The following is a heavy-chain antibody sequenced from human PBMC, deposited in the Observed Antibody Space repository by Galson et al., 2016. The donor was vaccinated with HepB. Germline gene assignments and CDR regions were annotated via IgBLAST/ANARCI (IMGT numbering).Heavy chain of an antibody. D-gene: IGHD2-15*01. CDR2: ISSRSSTM. J-gene: IGHJ3*02. CDR3: ARGIEARGAFDI. CDR1: GFSFSTSS. V-gene: IGHV3-48*01. Sequence: SLRLSCAASGFSFSTSSMSWVRQAPGKGLDRVAYISSRSSTMYYAHSVRGRFTISRDNSKNTLYLQMNSLRAEDTAMYYCARGIEARGAFDIWGQGTMVTVSS.